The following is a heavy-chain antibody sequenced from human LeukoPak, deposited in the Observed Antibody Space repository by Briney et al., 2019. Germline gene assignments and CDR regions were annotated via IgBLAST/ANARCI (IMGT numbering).Heavy chain of an antibody. CDR1: GFTFSSYA. D-gene: IGHD1-14*01. V-gene: IGHV3-30*02. CDR2: IRYDGNNK. Sequence: GGSLRLSCAAPGFTFSSYAMSSVRQAPREGLEWGAFIRYDGNNKIYADSMKGGFTISRENSKNTLYLHINMLRHEDTAVYTFVKDNPLDYWGQGTLVSV. J-gene: IGHJ4*02. CDR3: VKDNPLDY.